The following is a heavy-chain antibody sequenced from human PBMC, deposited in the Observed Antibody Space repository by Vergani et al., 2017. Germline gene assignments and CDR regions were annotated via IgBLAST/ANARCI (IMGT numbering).Heavy chain of an antibody. CDR2: ISSSSSYI. Sequence: EVQLVESGGGLVKPGGSLRLSSAASGFTFSSYSMNWVRQAPGKGLEWVSSISSSSSYIYYADSVKGRFTISRDNAKNSLYLQMNRLRAEDTAVYYCARGKTTVTTFDYWGQGTLVTVSS. D-gene: IGHD4-17*01. V-gene: IGHV3-21*01. CDR3: ARGKTTVTTFDY. CDR1: GFTFSSYS. J-gene: IGHJ4*02.